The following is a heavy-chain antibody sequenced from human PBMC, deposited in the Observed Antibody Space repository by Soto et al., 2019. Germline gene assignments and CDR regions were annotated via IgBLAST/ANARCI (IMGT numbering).Heavy chain of an antibody. CDR1: GYSFTSYW. D-gene: IGHD3-10*01. CDR3: ARHGEPYYYYMDV. CDR2: IYPGDSDT. J-gene: IGHJ6*03. V-gene: IGHV5-51*01. Sequence: HGESLKISCKGSGYSFTSYWIGWVRQMPGKGLEWMGIIYPGDSDTRYSPSFQGQVTISADKSISTAYLQWSSLKASDTAMYYCARHGEPYYYYMDVWGKGATVTVS.